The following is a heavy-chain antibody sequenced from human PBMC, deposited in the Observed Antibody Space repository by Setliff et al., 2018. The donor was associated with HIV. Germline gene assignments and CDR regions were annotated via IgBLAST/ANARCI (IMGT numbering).Heavy chain of an antibody. D-gene: IGHD3-10*01. CDR2: IYRSGTT. CDR3: ARDRHYSGLGSYGP. J-gene: IGHJ5*02. CDR1: GGSFSNYR. Sequence: SETLSLTCTIFGGSFSNYRWGWIRQPAGRGLEWIGRIYRSGTTDYKPSLKSRVSMSLDTSRNQFSLKLTSVTAEDTAVYYCARDRHYSGLGSYGPWGPGILVTVSS. V-gene: IGHV4-4*07.